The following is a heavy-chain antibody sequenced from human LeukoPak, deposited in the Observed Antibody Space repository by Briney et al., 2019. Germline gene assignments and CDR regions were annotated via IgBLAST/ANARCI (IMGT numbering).Heavy chain of an antibody. J-gene: IGHJ6*03. CDR3: ARDLRVRGAPHYMDV. Sequence: AGGSLRLSCAASGFTFSSYSMIWVRQAPGKGLEWVSSISSSSSYIYYADSVKGRFTISRDNAKNSLYLQTNSLRAEDTAVYYCARDLRVRGAPHYMDVWGKGTTVTVSS. D-gene: IGHD3-10*01. V-gene: IGHV3-21*01. CDR1: GFTFSSYS. CDR2: ISSSSSYI.